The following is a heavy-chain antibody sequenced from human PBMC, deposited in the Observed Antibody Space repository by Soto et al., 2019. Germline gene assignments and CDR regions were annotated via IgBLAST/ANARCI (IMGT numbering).Heavy chain of an antibody. CDR1: GFSLSTSGVG. D-gene: IGHD3-16*01. Sequence: QITLKESGPTLVKPTQTLTLTCTFSGFSLSTSGVGVGWIRQPPGKALEWLALIYWDDDKRYSPSLKSRLTINKDTSKNQVVLTTTTMDPVDTATYYCAHSLYDYVWGTNWVDPWGQGTLVTVSS. V-gene: IGHV2-5*02. CDR2: IYWDDDK. CDR3: AHSLYDYVWGTNWVDP. J-gene: IGHJ5*02.